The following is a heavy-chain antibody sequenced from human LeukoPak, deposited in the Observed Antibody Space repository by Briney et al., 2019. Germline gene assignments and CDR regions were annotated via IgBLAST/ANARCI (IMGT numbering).Heavy chain of an antibody. CDR2: IYYSGST. J-gene: IGHJ5*02. V-gene: IGHV4-39*01. Sequence: PSETLSLTCTVSGGSISSSSYYWGWIRQPPGKGLEWIGSIYYSGSTYYNPSLKSRVTISVDTSKNQFSLKLSSVTAADTAAYYCARSTDWFDPWGQGTLVTVSS. CDR3: ARSTDWFDP. D-gene: IGHD2-2*01. CDR1: GGSISSSSYY.